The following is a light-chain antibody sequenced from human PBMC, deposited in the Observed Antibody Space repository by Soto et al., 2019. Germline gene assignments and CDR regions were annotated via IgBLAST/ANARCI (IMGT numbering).Light chain of an antibody. CDR2: GAS. CDR3: KQYEAVVT. Sequence: IVLTQSPGTLSLSPGERGTLSGRASQSVSNNYFAWYQQKPGRALRLLIDGASTRATGIQDRFSGSGSGTEFTLTIRRLEPEDVAVYYCKQYEAVVTCGQGTQVDIK. V-gene: IGKV3-20*01. CDR1: QSVSNNY. J-gene: IGKJ1*01.